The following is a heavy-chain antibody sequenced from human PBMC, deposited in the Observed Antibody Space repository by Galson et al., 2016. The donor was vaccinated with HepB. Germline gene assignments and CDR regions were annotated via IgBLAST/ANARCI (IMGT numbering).Heavy chain of an antibody. Sequence: SVKVSCKASGFTFTRSAVQWVRQARGQRPEWLGWIVVGSGIPDHAQKFQTRLTVSRDMSSSTAYMELTSLRSEDTAVYYCAADTSAATLGIGYFDLWGRGTLVTVSS. J-gene: IGHJ2*01. CDR3: AADTSAATLGIGYFDL. CDR1: GFTFTRSA. CDR2: IVVGSGIP. D-gene: IGHD1-26*01. V-gene: IGHV1-58*01.